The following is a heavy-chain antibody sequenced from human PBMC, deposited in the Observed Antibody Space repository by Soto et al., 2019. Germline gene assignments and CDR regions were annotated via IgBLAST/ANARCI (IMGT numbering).Heavy chain of an antibody. CDR1: GGTFSSYA. J-gene: IGHJ6*02. CDR2: IIPIFGTA. D-gene: IGHD6-6*01. CDR3: AREGRQELVPGIDYYGMDV. V-gene: IGHV1-69*06. Sequence: SVKVSCKASGGTFSSYAISWVRQAPGQGLEWMGGIIPIFGTANYAQKFQGRVTITADKSTSTAYMELSSLRSEDTAVYYCAREGRQELVPGIDYYGMDVWGQGTTVTVSS.